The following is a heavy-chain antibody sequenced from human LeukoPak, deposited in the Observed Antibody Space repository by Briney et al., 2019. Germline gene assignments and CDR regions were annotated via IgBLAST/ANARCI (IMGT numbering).Heavy chain of an antibody. V-gene: IGHV3-23*01. CDR1: GFTFSSHT. CDR3: SQTVGYSSDWPRFDF. Sequence: GGSLRLSCEASGFTFSSHTMTWVRQAPGKGLEWVSSISGSGTSAYYADSVKGRFTISRDNSKNTLYLQMYSLRAEDAAVYYCSQTVGYSSDWPRFDFWGQGTLVTVSS. J-gene: IGHJ4*02. D-gene: IGHD6-19*01. CDR2: ISGSGTSA.